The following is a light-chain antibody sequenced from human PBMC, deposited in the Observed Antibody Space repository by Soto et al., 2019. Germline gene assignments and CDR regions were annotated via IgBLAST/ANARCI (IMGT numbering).Light chain of an antibody. CDR1: ESVSDW. Sequence: DVQMTQSPSTLSASVGDTVNISCRASESVSDWLAWYQQRPGNAPSLLIYRASSLRSGVPSRFSGSGFDTGFTLTITSLQPEDFATYYCQQYNTYSRTFGPGTRVDVK. CDR3: QQYNTYSRT. V-gene: IGKV1-5*03. CDR2: RAS. J-gene: IGKJ1*01.